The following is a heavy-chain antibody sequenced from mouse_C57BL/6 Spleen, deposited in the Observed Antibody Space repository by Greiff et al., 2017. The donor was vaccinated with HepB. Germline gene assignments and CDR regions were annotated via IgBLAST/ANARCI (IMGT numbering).Heavy chain of an antibody. V-gene: IGHV3-6*01. CDR2: ISYDGSN. CDR3: ARDRYYGSSRWYFDV. CDR1: GYSITSGYY. D-gene: IGHD1-1*01. J-gene: IGHJ1*03. Sequence: EVQLQQSGPGLVKPSQSLSLTCSVTGYSITSGYYWNWIRQFPGNKLEWMGYISYDGSNNYNPSLKNRISITRDTSKNQFFLKLNSVTTEDTDTYYCARDRYYGSSRWYFDVWGTGTTVTVSS.